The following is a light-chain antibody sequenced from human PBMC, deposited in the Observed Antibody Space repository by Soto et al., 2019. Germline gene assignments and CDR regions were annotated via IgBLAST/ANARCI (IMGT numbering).Light chain of an antibody. CDR3: QQYNEWPLT. V-gene: IGKV3D-15*01. J-gene: IGKJ4*01. CDR2: GES. CDR1: QRLSASD. Sequence: EIVMAQSPATLSVSPGERATLSCRASQRLSASDIAWYQQNAGQAPRLLILGESTRATGTPARFSGSGSGTDFTLTITRLQPEDFAVYYCQQYNEWPLTGGGGTKVDIK.